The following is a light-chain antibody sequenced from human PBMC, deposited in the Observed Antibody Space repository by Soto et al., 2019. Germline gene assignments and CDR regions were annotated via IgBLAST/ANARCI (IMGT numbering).Light chain of an antibody. CDR1: QSISSW. Sequence: DIQMTQSAATLSASRGDRVTITCRASQSISSWLAWYQQKPGKAPKLLIYDASSLESGVPSRFSGSGSGTEFTLTISSLKPDDFATYYCQQYNSYWTFGQGTKVDIK. J-gene: IGKJ1*01. CDR2: DAS. V-gene: IGKV1-5*01. CDR3: QQYNSYWT.